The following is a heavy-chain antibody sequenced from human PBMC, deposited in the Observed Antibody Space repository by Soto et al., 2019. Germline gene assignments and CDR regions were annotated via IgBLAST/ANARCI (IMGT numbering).Heavy chain of an antibody. CDR1: GYSFTSLD. V-gene: IGHV1-8*01. Sequence: ASGQVSCKASGYSFTSLDINWVRQTAGQGLEWMGWMQPSTGRTGYAQKFQGRVTMTRDTSINTAYMELTTLTSDDTALYYCARGVSAGVDYWGQGTLVTVSS. D-gene: IGHD1-26*01. CDR2: MQPSTGRT. CDR3: ARGVSAGVDY. J-gene: IGHJ4*02.